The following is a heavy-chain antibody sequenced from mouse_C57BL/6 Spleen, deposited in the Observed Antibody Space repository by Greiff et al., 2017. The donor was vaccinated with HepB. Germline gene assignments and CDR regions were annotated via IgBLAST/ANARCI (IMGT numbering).Heavy chain of an antibody. V-gene: IGHV1-15*01. CDR1: GYTFTDYE. CDR3: SPTPFAY. Sequence: LVESGAELVRPGASVTLSCKASGYTFTDYEMHWVKQTPVHGLEWIGAIDPETGGTAYNQKFKGKAILTADKSSSTAYMELRSLTSEDSAVYYCSPTPFAYWGQGTLVTVSA. D-gene: IGHD2-10*01. CDR2: IDPETGGT. J-gene: IGHJ3*01.